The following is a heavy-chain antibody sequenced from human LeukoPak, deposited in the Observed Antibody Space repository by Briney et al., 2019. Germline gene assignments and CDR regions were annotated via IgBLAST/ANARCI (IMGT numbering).Heavy chain of an antibody. Sequence: GGSLRLSCAASGFTFNNYAMNWVRQAPGKELEWVSSISGGGETTYYTDSAKGRFTISRDNSQNTLYLQMNSLRAGDTAVYYCARDYADYVGYFFFDYWGQGTLVTVSS. CDR1: GFTFNNYA. J-gene: IGHJ4*02. CDR3: ARDYADYVGYFFFDY. V-gene: IGHV3-23*01. CDR2: ISGGGETT. D-gene: IGHD4-17*01.